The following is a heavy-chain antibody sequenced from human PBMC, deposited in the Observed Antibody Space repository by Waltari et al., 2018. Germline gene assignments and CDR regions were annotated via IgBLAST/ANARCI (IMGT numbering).Heavy chain of an antibody. CDR1: GVTFSRDW. CDR2: IKEDGSEI. J-gene: IGHJ4*02. Sequence: EVHLVESGGGVVQPGGPLRLCCAASGVTFSRDWMSWVRQAPGKGLGWVANIKEDGSEIYYVDSVKGRFTISRDNAKNSLYLQMNSLRAEDTAMFYCTRGRVDFAYWGQGTLVTVSS. CDR3: TRGRVDFAY. V-gene: IGHV3-7*01.